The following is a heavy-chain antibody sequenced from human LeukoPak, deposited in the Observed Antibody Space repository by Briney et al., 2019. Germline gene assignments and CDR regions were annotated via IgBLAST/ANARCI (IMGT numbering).Heavy chain of an antibody. CDR3: ARSDIIYYFPRAAVPNWYFDL. CDR2: IYTSGST. Sequence: SETLSLTCTVSGDSISSYYWSWIRQPAGKGLEWIGRIYTSGSTNYNPSLKSRVTMSVDTSKNQFSLKLSSVTAADTAVYYCARSDIIYYFPRAAVPNWYFDLWGRGTLVTVSS. CDR1: GDSISSYY. D-gene: IGHD6-13*01. V-gene: IGHV4-4*07. J-gene: IGHJ2*01.